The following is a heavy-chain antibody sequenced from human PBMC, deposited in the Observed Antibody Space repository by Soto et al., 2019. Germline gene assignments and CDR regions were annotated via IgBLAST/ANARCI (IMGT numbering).Heavy chain of an antibody. V-gene: IGHV1-3*01. CDR3: ARVDTAMDNWFYP. CDR2: INAGNGNT. Sequence: GASVKVSCKASGYTFTSYAMHCVRQAPGQRLEWMGWINAGNGNTKYSQRFQGRVTITRDTSASTAYMELSSLRSEDTAVYYCARVDTAMDNWFYPWGQGTLVTVSS. J-gene: IGHJ5*02. D-gene: IGHD5-18*01. CDR1: GYTFTSYA.